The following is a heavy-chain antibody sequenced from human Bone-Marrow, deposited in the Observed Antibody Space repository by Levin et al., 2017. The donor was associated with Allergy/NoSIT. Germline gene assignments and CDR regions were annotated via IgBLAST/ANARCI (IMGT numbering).Heavy chain of an antibody. J-gene: IGHJ1*01. V-gene: IGHV3-9*01. D-gene: IGHD6-19*01. CDR3: VKAMASQWLSGGPFYEH. CDR2: ISRNGDVL. Sequence: GGSLRLSCAGSGFIFDVYAMHWVRQAPGKGLEWVAGISRNGDVLAYADSVKGRFAISRDNVKNSLYLQMDTLRTEDTAFYYCVKAMASQWLSGGPFYEHWGQGTLVTVSS. CDR1: GFIFDVYA.